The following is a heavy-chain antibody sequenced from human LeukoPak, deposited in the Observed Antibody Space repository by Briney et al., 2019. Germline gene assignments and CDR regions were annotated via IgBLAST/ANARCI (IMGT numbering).Heavy chain of an antibody. V-gene: IGHV3-64*01. CDR2: IRSDGSST. Sequence: PVGSLRLSCVASGFSFSAYIMHWVRQAPGKGLEYVSAIRSDGSSTFYPNSVKGRFTISRDNSKSTLYLQMGSLRAEDTAVYYCTRRYGGHSGWAGYHDSWGQGTLVTVSS. CDR3: TRRYGGHSGWAGYHDS. D-gene: IGHD6-19*01. CDR1: GFSFSAYI. J-gene: IGHJ4*02.